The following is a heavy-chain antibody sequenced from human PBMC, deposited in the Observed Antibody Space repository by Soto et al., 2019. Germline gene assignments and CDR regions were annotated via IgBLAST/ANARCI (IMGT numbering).Heavy chain of an antibody. V-gene: IGHV4-39*01. D-gene: IGHD3-22*01. CDR1: DGTIISGGYH. CDR2: IFNSGGT. CDR3: ARQASGYYYGGFEP. J-gene: IGHJ5*02. Sequence: SLTMRDPCAVADGTIISGGYHRARNNQSPGKGLEWIGTIFNSGGTFYTPPLKSRVTMSVDTSNNQFSLKLSSVTAADTAVYYCARQASGYYYGGFEPWGQGTLVTSPQ.